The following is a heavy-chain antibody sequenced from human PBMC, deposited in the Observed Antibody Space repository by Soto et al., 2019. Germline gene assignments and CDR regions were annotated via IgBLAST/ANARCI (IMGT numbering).Heavy chain of an antibody. CDR1: GFTFSSYA. Sequence: QVQLVESGGGVVQPGRSLRLSCAASGFTFSSYAMHWVRQAPGKGLEWVAVISYDGRNKHYADSVKGRFTISRDNSKNTLYLQMNGLRANDTAVYYCARVRFLEWFRPMDYWGQGTLVTVSS. CDR2: ISYDGRNK. CDR3: ARVRFLEWFRPMDY. V-gene: IGHV3-30*04. J-gene: IGHJ4*02. D-gene: IGHD3-3*01.